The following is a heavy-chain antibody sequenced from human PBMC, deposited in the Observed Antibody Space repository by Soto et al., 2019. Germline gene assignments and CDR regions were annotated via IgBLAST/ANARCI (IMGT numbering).Heavy chain of an antibody. Sequence: SETLSLTCTVSGGSISSSSYYWGWIRQPPGKGLEWIGSIYYSGSTYYNPSLRSRVTISVDTSKNQFSLKLSSVTAADTAVYYCASPYCSSTSCFEYFQHWGQGTLVTVSS. CDR1: GGSISSSSYY. CDR3: ASPYCSSTSCFEYFQH. V-gene: IGHV4-39*01. J-gene: IGHJ1*01. D-gene: IGHD2-2*01. CDR2: IYYSGST.